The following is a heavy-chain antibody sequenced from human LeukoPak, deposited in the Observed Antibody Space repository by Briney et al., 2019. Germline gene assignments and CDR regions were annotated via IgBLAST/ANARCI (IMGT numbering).Heavy chain of an antibody. CDR1: GYTFTSYG. D-gene: IGHD3-10*01. CDR2: ISAYNGNT. J-gene: IGHJ5*02. CDR3: ATELAEDWFDP. Sequence: ASVKVSCKASGYTFTSYGISWVRQAPGQGLEWMGWISAYNGNTNYAQKLQGRVTMTTDTSTSTAYMELRSLRSDDTVVYYCATELAEDWFDPWGQGTLVTVSS. V-gene: IGHV1-18*04.